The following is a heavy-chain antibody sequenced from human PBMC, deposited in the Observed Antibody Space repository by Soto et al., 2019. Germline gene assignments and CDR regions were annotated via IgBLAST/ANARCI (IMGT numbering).Heavy chain of an antibody. V-gene: IGHV4-59*01. CDR1: GGSISSYY. D-gene: IGHD3-3*01. J-gene: IGHJ4*02. CDR2: IYYSGST. CDR3: ARDGSGYYFDY. Sequence: SETLSLTCTVSGGSISSYYWSWIRQPPGKGLEWIGYIYYSGSTNYNPSLKSRVTISVDTSKNQFSLKLSSVTAADTAVYYCARDGSGYYFDYSGQGTLVTVSS.